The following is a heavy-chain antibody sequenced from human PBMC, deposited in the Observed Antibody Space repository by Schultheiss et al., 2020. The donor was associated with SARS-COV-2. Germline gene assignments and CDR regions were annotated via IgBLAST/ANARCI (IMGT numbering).Heavy chain of an antibody. V-gene: IGHV3-23*01. CDR2: ISGSGGST. CDR3: AKARGGTASRLYCSGGSCYFDY. CDR1: GFTFSSYW. Sequence: GGSLRLSCAASGFTFSSYWMHWVRQAPGKGLVWVSAISGSGGSTYYADSVKGRFTISRDNSKNTLYLQMNSLRAEDTAVYYCAKARGGTASRLYCSGGSCYFDYWGQGTLVTVSS. D-gene: IGHD2-15*01. J-gene: IGHJ4*02.